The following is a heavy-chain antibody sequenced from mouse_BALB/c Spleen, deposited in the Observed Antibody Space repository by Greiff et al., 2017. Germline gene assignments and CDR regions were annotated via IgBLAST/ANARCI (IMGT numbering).Heavy chain of an antibody. Sequence: EVMLVESGGGLVKLGGSLKLSCAASGFTFSSYYMSWVRQTPEKRLELVAAINSNGGSTYYPDTVKGRFTISRDNAKNTLYLQMSSLKSEDTALYYCARQDYYGSSWYFDVWGAGTTVTVSS. CDR1: GFTFSSYY. V-gene: IGHV5-6-2*01. D-gene: IGHD1-1*01. CDR3: ARQDYYGSSWYFDV. J-gene: IGHJ1*01. CDR2: INSNGGST.